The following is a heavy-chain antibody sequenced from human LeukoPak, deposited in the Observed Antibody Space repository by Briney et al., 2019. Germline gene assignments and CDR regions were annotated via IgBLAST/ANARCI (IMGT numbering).Heavy chain of an antibody. CDR2: INWNGVYT. J-gene: IGHJ2*01. CDR3: ARDPTRRVGYFDL. Sequence: PGGSLRLSCAASGFTFDDYGMSWVRQAPGKRLEWVSAINWNGVYTNYADSVKGRFTIPRDNAKSSLYLQMNTLRAEDTALYYCARDPTRRVGYFDLWGRGTLATVSS. CDR1: GFTFDDYG. V-gene: IGHV3-20*04.